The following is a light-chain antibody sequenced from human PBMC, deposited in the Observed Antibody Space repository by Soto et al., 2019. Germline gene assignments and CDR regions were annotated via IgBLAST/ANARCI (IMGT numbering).Light chain of an antibody. V-gene: IGLV2-14*03. CDR2: DVS. CDR3: ASYTNSITYV. Sequence: QSVLTQPASVSGSPGQSITISFTGTNSDVGGYNYVSWYQQHPGKAPELLIYDVSSRPSGLSNRFSGSKSGNTASLIISGLQAEDEADYYCASYTNSITYVFGSGTKVTVL. J-gene: IGLJ1*01. CDR1: NSDVGGYNY.